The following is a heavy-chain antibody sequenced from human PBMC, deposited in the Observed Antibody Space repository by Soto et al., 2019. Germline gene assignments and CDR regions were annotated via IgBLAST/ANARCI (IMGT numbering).Heavy chain of an antibody. CDR3: ARDLDGLHDDTSGPFPRPG. V-gene: IGHV4-30-4*01. Sequence: SETLSLTCTVSGGSISSDDYYWSWIRQAPGRGLEWIGYIHSSGSIYYNPALKSRATMSIDTAGNQFSLKVSSVTVADTAVYYCARDLDGLHDDTSGPFPRPGWGQGTLVTVSS. CDR1: GGSISSDDYY. D-gene: IGHD3-22*01. CDR2: IHSSGSI. J-gene: IGHJ1*01.